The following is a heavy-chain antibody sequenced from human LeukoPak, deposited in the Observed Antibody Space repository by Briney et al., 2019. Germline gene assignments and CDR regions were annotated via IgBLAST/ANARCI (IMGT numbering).Heavy chain of an antibody. Sequence: GGSLRLSCAASGFTFSSYAMSWVRQAPGKGLEWVSAISGSGGSTYYADSVKGRFTISRDNSKNTLYLQMNSLRAEDTAVYYCARELLGYSSGWYSVGGFDYWGQGTLVTVSS. CDR1: GFTFSSYA. CDR2: ISGSGGST. CDR3: ARELLGYSSGWYSVGGFDY. J-gene: IGHJ4*02. D-gene: IGHD6-19*01. V-gene: IGHV3-23*01.